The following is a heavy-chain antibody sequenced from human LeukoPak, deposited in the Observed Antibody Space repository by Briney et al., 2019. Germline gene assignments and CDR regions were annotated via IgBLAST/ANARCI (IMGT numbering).Heavy chain of an antibody. CDR2: IYYSGST. Sequence: TSETLSLTCTVSGGSISSSSYYWGWLRQPPGKVLEWIGSIYYSGSTYYNPSLKSRVTISVDTSKNQFSLKLSSVTAADTAVYYCARHESGSSWEIDYWGQGTLVTVSS. V-gene: IGHV4-39*01. D-gene: IGHD6-13*01. CDR3: ARHESGSSWEIDY. J-gene: IGHJ4*02. CDR1: GGSISSSSYY.